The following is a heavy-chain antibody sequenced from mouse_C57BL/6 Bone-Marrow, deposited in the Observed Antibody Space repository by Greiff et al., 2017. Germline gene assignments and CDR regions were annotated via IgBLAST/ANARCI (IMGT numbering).Heavy chain of an antibody. J-gene: IGHJ4*01. CDR3: ARRGAGGYYAMDY. CDR2: ITSDGGST. V-gene: IGHV5-2*01. D-gene: IGHD6-1*01. CDR1: EYEFPSHD. Sequence: EVTLLESGGGLVQPGESLKLSCESNEYEFPSHDMSWVRKTPEKRLELVAAITSDGGSTYYPATMERRFIISRDNTKKTLYLQMSSLRSEDTALYYCARRGAGGYYAMDYWGQGTSVTVSS.